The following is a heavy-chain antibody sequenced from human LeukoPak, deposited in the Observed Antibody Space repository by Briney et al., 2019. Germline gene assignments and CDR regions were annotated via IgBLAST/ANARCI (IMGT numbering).Heavy chain of an antibody. D-gene: IGHD3-3*01. CDR2: ISGSGGST. J-gene: IGHJ4*02. Sequence: PGGSLRLSCAASGFTFSSYAMSWVRQAPGKGLEWVSGISGSGGSTNYADSGKGRFTISRDNSKNTLYLQMNSLRAEDTAVYYCAKDLRITYYDFWSGLDFDYWGQGTLVTVSS. V-gene: IGHV3-23*01. CDR1: GFTFSSYA. CDR3: AKDLRITYYDFWSGLDFDY.